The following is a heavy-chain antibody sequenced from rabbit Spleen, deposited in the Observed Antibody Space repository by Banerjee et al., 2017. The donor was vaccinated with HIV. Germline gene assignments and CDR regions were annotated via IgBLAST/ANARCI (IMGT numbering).Heavy chain of an antibody. V-gene: IGHV1S40*01. CDR2: IDTGSSGFT. Sequence: QSLEESGGDLVKPGASLTLTCTASGFSFSSGYDMTWVRQALGKGLEWIACIDTGSSGFTYFASWAKGRFTISKTSSTTVTLQMTSLTAADTATYFCARDTSSSFSSYGMDLWGPGTLVTVS. D-gene: IGHD1-1*01. CDR3: ARDTSSSFSSYGMDL. J-gene: IGHJ6*01. CDR1: GFSFSSGYD.